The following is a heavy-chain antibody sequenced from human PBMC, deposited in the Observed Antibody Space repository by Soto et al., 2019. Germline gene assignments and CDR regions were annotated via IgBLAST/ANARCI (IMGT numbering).Heavy chain of an antibody. CDR2: MNPNSGNT. Sequence: QVQLVQSGAEVKKPGASVKVSCKASGYTFTSYDINWVRQATGQGLEGMGWMNPNSGNTGYAQKFQGRVTMTRNTSISTAYMELSSLRSEDTAVYYCARVTYYDFWSGYRKYYFDYWGQGTLVTVSS. CDR3: ARVTYYDFWSGYRKYYFDY. D-gene: IGHD3-3*01. CDR1: GYTFTSYD. V-gene: IGHV1-8*01. J-gene: IGHJ4*02.